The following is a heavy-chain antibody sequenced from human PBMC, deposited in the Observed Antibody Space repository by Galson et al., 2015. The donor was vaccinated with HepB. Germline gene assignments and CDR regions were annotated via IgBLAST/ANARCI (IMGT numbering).Heavy chain of an antibody. V-gene: IGHV1-18*04. CDR3: ARAPVSSALYDSSGKNNDC. Sequence: SVKVSCKASGYTFTSYGISWVRQAPGQGLEWMGWISAYNGNTNYAQKLQGRVTMTTDTSTSTAYMELRSLRSDDTAVYYCARAPVSSALYDSSGKNNDCWGQGTLVTVSS. D-gene: IGHD3-22*01. CDR1: GYTFTSYG. J-gene: IGHJ4*02. CDR2: ISAYNGNT.